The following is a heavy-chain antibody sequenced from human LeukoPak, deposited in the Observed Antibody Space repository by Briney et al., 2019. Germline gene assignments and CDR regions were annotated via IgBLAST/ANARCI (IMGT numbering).Heavy chain of an antibody. V-gene: IGHV4-4*07. CDR2: IYTSGSN. CDR1: GGSLSSYY. Sequence: PSETLSLTWTVYGGSLSSYYWSWIRQPAGKGLEWIGRIYTSGSNNYNPSLKSRATMPVDTSKNQFTLKLSSLALADPACFFFARPQSLVYFDYWGQATLVTVSS. D-gene: IGHD6-19*01. J-gene: IGHJ4*02. CDR3: ARPQSLVYFDY.